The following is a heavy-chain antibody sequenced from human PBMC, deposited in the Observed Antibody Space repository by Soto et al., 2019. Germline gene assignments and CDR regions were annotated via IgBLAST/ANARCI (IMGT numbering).Heavy chain of an antibody. J-gene: IGHJ3*02. Sequence: ASVKVSCKASGYTFTSYGISWVRQAPGQGLEWMGWISAYNGNTNYARKLQGRVTMTTDTSTSTAYMELRSLRSDDTAVYYCARVRTYYDFWSGYRPVSSFDIWGKGTMVTVSS. CDR3: ARVRTYYDFWSGYRPVSSFDI. V-gene: IGHV1-18*01. CDR2: ISAYNGNT. CDR1: GYTFTSYG. D-gene: IGHD3-3*01.